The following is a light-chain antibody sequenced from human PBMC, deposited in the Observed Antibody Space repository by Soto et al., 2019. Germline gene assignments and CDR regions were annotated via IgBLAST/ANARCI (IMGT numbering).Light chain of an antibody. Sequence: EIVLTQSAGTLSLSPGERATLSCRASQSVSSSYLAWYQQKPGQAPRLVIYGASSRATGIPDRFSGRGSGTDFTLTISRLEPEDFAVYYCQQYGASPLTFGGGTKVDIK. V-gene: IGKV3-20*01. J-gene: IGKJ4*01. CDR2: GAS. CDR3: QQYGASPLT. CDR1: QSVSSSY.